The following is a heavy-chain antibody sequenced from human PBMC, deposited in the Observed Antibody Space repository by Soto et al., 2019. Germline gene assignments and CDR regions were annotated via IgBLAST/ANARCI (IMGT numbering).Heavy chain of an antibody. CDR2: INHSGNT. D-gene: IGHD3-10*01. Sequence: QVQLQQWGAGLLKPSETLSLTCAVYGGSFSDYYWNWIRQPPGKGLVWIGEINHSGNTNYNPSLKSRVTISLDTSKNQCSLKLNSVTAADTAVYYCARGARWFGERGMDVWGQGTTVTVSS. J-gene: IGHJ6*02. CDR3: ARGARWFGERGMDV. V-gene: IGHV4-34*01. CDR1: GGSFSDYY.